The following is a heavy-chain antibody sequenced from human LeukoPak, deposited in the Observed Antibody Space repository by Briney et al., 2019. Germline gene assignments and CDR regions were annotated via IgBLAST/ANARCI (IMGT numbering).Heavy chain of an antibody. D-gene: IGHD3-9*01. J-gene: IGHJ4*02. CDR2: IWYDGSNK. Sequence: GGSLRLSCAASGFTFSSYGMHWVRQAPGKGLEWVAVIWYDGSNKYYADSVKGRLTISRDNSKNTLYLQMNSLRAEDTAVYYCAKANSLTGYAYFDYWGQGTLVTVSS. CDR1: GFTFSSYG. V-gene: IGHV3-33*06. CDR3: AKANSLTGYAYFDY.